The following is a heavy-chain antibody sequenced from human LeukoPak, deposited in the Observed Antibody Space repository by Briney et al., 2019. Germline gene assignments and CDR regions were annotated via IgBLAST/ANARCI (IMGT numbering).Heavy chain of an antibody. CDR1: GFTFSSYA. CDR3: AKDLFDLDAGY. D-gene: IGHD1-1*01. J-gene: IGHJ4*02. CDR2: ISGSGGST. V-gene: IGHV3-23*01. Sequence: GGSLRLSCAASGFTFSSYAMSWVRQAPGKGVEWVSAISGSGGSTYYADSVKGRFTISRDNSKNTLYLQMNSLRAEDTAVYYCAKDLFDLDAGYWGQGTLVTVSS.